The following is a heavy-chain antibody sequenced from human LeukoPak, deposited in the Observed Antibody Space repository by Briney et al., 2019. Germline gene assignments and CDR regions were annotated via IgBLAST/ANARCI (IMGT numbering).Heavy chain of an antibody. CDR2: IQNDGTKK. V-gene: IGHV3-30*02. CDR3: AKDASAHGWFDP. CDR1: GFSFSRYG. J-gene: IGHJ5*02. Sequence: GGSLRLSCAASGFSFSRYGMNWVRQAPGKGLEWVSFIQNDGTKKCYADFVKGRFTISRENSVNTLYLQMDNLRPEDTAVYYCAKDASAHGWFDPWGQGTLVTVSS.